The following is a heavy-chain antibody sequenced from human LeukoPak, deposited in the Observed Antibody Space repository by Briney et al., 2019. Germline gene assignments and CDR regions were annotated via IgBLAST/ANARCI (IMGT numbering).Heavy chain of an antibody. Sequence: GGSLRLSCAVSGFTFSSYGMHWVRQAPGKGLEWVAVIWYDGSKKYYADSVKGRFTISRDNAKNSLYLQMNSLRDEDTAVYYCARGSYSSGWLIDYWGQGTLVTVSS. V-gene: IGHV3-33*01. CDR2: IWYDGSKK. J-gene: IGHJ4*02. D-gene: IGHD6-19*01. CDR3: ARGSYSSGWLIDY. CDR1: GFTFSSYG.